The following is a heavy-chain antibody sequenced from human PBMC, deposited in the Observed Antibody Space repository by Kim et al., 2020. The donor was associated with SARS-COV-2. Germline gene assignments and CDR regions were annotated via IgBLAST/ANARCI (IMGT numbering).Heavy chain of an antibody. CDR3: ARDYSD. V-gene: IGHV3-7*01. CDR2: GGNEK. D-gene: IGHD6-13*01. Sequence: GGNEKYDVDAMKGHFTISRDNAKNSLYLQMNRLRAEDTAVSYCARDYSDWGQGTLVTVSS. J-gene: IGHJ4*02.